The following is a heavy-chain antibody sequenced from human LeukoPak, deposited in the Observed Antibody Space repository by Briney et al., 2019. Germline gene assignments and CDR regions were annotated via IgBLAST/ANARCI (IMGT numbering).Heavy chain of an antibody. CDR3: ARAPRYYDSSGYYHRYSDY. CDR2: IIPILGIA. V-gene: IGHV1-69*04. Sequence: GASVKVSCKASGGTFSSYAISWVRQAPGQGLEWIGRIIPILGIANYAQKFQGRVTITADKSTSTAYMELSSLRSEDTAVYYCARAPRYYDSSGYYHRYSDYWGQGTLVTVSS. CDR1: GGTFSSYA. D-gene: IGHD3-22*01. J-gene: IGHJ4*02.